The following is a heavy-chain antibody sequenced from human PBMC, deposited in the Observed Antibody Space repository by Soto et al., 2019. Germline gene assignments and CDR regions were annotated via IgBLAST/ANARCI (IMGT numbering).Heavy chain of an antibody. CDR3: ARGGVY. CDR2: ITASGFTT. Sequence: GGSLRFSCVTSGFNFSNYDMNWVRQAPGRGMEWIAVITASGFTTFYADSVRPRFTISRDNAQESVFLQMDSLPVEHTRIYYCARGGVYWGRGTPVTVSS. V-gene: IGHV3-48*03. D-gene: IGHD2-8*01. CDR1: GFNFSNYD. J-gene: IGHJ4*01.